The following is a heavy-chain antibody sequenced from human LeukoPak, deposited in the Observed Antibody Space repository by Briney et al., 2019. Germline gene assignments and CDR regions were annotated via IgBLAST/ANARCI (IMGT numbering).Heavy chain of an antibody. Sequence: GSLRLSCAASGFTFSSYTMNWVRQAPGKGPEWVSSITSSSSYIYYADSVKGRFTISRDNARNSPYLQMNSLRAEDTALYYCARDGDTVLTRGYYYYMGVWGKGTTVTVSS. D-gene: IGHD4-23*01. V-gene: IGHV3-21*01. J-gene: IGHJ6*03. CDR1: GFTFSSYT. CDR3: ARDGDTVLTRGYYYYMGV. CDR2: ITSSSSYI.